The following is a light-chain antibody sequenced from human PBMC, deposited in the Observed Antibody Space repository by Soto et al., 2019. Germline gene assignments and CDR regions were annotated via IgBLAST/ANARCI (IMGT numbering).Light chain of an antibody. CDR1: QSMSTNY. CDR3: HQYDSSPLT. Sequence: EIVLAQSPDTLSLSPGERATLSCRTSQSMSTNYLAWYQQKIGQPPSLLIYGASIRATGIPDRFSGSGSGTDFTLTISRLEPEDFAVYYCHQYDSSPLTFGGGAKVEIK. V-gene: IGKV3-20*01. J-gene: IGKJ4*01. CDR2: GAS.